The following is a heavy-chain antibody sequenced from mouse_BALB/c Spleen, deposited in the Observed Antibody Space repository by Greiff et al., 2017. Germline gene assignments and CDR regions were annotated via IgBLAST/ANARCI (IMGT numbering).Heavy chain of an antibody. CDR3: ARSRRYGTFDY. J-gene: IGHJ2*01. CDR1: GYSITSDYA. Sequence: EVKLEESGPGLVKPSQSLSLTCTVTGYSITSDYAWNWIRQFPGNKLEWMGYISYSGSTSYNPSLKSRISITRDTSKNQFFLQLNSVTTEDTATYYCARSRRYGTFDYWGQGTTLTVAS. V-gene: IGHV3-2*02. D-gene: IGHD2-14*01. CDR2: ISYSGST.